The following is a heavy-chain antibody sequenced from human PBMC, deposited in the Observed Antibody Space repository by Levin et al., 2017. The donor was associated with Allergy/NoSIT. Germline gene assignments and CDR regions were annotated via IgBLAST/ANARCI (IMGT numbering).Heavy chain of an antibody. CDR3: ARGWIVPYANDAFDI. Sequence: SETLSLTCAVYGGSFSGYYWSWIRQPPGKGLEWIGEINHSGSTNYNPSLKSRVTISVDTSKNQFSLKLSSVTAADTAVYYCARGWIVPYANDAFDIWGQGTMVTVSS. CDR2: INHSGST. J-gene: IGHJ3*02. V-gene: IGHV4-34*01. CDR1: GGSFSGYY. D-gene: IGHD2-2*01.